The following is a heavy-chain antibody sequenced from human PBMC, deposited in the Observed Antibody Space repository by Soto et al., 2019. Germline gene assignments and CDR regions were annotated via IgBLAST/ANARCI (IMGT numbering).Heavy chain of an antibody. CDR1: GFPFTSYL. CDR2: IGQDGRAT. D-gene: IGHD6-19*01. V-gene: IGHV3-7*01. Sequence: EVQLVESGGDLVQPGGSLRLSCAASGFPFTSYLMSGVRQAPGKGLECVANIGQDGRATYYMGSVKGRFTISRDNAKNSVYLQRDSLRVEEKAIYYWSRDLCGRKAGCANWGQGTLLIVSS. J-gene: IGHJ4*02. CDR3: SRDLCGRKAGCAN.